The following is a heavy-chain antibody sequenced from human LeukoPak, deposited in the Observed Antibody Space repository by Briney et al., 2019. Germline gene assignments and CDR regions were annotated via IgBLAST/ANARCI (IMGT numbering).Heavy chain of an antibody. Sequence: GGSLRLSCAASGFTFSSNAMTWVRQAPGKGLEWVSGISGSGGSTYYADSVKGRFTISRDNSKNTLYVQMNSLRAEDTAVYYCARGSSGSTYYYMDVWGKGTTVTASS. J-gene: IGHJ6*03. V-gene: IGHV3-23*01. D-gene: IGHD3-22*01. CDR3: ARGSSGSTYYYMDV. CDR2: ISGSGGST. CDR1: GFTFSSNA.